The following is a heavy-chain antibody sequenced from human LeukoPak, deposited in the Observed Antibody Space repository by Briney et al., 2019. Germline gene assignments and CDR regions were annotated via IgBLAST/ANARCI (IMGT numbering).Heavy chain of an antibody. D-gene: IGHD6-19*01. CDR2: IYYSGTT. J-gene: IGHJ4*02. V-gene: IGHV4-59*01. CDR1: GGSITSYY. Sequence: SETLSLTCSVSGGSITSYYWSWIRQPPGKGLEWIAYIYYSGTTDYNPSLKSRVTISVDTSKNQFSLKLSSVTAADTAVYYCARDPSGWYGGYFDYWGQGTLVTVSS. CDR3: ARDPSGWYGGYFDY.